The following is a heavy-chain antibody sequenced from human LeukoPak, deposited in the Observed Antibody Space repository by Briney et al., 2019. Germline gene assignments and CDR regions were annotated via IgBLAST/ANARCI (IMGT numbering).Heavy chain of an antibody. J-gene: IGHJ5*02. CDR2: IRYDGSNK. V-gene: IGHV3-30*02. D-gene: IGHD2-2*01. CDR3: AKIGLGYCSSASCLNWFDP. Sequence: GGSLRLSCAASGFTFSSYGMHWVRQAPGKGLEWVAFIRYDGSNKYYADSVKGRFTISRDNSKNTLYLQMNSLRAEDTAVYYCAKIGLGYCSSASCLNWFDPWGQGTLVTVSS. CDR1: GFTFSSYG.